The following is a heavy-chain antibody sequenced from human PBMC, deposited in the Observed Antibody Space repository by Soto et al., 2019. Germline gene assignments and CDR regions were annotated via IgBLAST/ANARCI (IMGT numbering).Heavy chain of an antibody. Sequence: EVQVVESGGGLVQPGGSLRLSCAVSGFTVNNIFMTWVRQAPGKGLEWVSGISSDGSTYYADSVKGRFTISRDNSKNTLFLEMRSLRAGDTAVYYCARDIFGASYAFWHGGQGTLVTVSS. CDR3: ARDIFGASYAFWH. V-gene: IGHV3-66*01. J-gene: IGHJ4*02. CDR2: ISSDGST. CDR1: GFTVNNIF. D-gene: IGHD3-3*01.